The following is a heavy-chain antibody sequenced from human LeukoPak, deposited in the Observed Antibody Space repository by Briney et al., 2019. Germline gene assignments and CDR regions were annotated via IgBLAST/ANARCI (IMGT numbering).Heavy chain of an antibody. J-gene: IGHJ5*02. CDR2: INPSGGST. V-gene: IGHV1-46*01. Sequence: ASVKVSCKASGGTFSSYAISWVRQAPGQGLEWMGIINPSGGSTSYAQKFQGRVTMTRDTSTSTVYMELSSLRSEDTAVYYCARGEVITDWFDPWGQGTLVTVSS. CDR1: GGTFSSYA. D-gene: IGHD3-22*01. CDR3: ARGEVITDWFDP.